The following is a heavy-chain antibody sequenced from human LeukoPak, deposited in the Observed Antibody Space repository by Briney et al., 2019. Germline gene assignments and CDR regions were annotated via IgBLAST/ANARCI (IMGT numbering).Heavy chain of an antibody. CDR3: ARDYYGSGSFDY. Sequence: SETLSLTCTVSGGSISSGSYYWSWIRQPAGKGLEWIGRIYTSGSTNYNPSLKSRVTISVDTSKNQFSLRLSSVTAADTAVYYCARDYYGSGSFDYWGQGTLVTVSS. J-gene: IGHJ4*02. V-gene: IGHV4-61*02. D-gene: IGHD3-10*01. CDR1: GGSISSGSYY. CDR2: IYTSGST.